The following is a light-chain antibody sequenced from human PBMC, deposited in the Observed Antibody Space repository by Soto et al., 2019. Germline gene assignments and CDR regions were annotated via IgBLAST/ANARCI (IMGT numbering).Light chain of an antibody. V-gene: IGKV1-8*01. CDR1: QGISSY. CDR3: QQYGSSPIT. J-gene: IGKJ5*01. Sequence: AIRMTQSPSSLSASTGDRVTITCRASQGISSYLAWYQQKPGKAPKLLIYAASTLQSGVPSRFSGSGSGTDFTLTISRLEPEDFVVYYCQQYGSSPITFGQGTRLEIK. CDR2: AAS.